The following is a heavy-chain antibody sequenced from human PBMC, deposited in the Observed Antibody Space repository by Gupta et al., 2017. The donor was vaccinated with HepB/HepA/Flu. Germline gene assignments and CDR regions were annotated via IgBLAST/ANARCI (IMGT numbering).Heavy chain of an antibody. CDR2: ISSSSSYI. J-gene: IGHJ6*02. CDR1: GFTFSSYS. Sequence: EVQLVESGGGLVKPGGSLRLSCAASGFTFSSYSMNWVRQAPGKGLEWVSSISSSSSYIYYADSVKGRFTIARDNAKNSLYLQMNSLRAEDTAVYYCARDRNPSGSYQYYYYYYGMDVWGQGTTVTVSS. CDR3: ARDRNPSGSYQYYYYYYGMDV. V-gene: IGHV3-21*01. D-gene: IGHD1-26*01.